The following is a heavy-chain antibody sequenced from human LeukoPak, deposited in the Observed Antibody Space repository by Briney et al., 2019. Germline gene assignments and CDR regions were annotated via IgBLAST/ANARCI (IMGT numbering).Heavy chain of an antibody. V-gene: IGHV4-59*02. CDR1: GGSVNDYY. Sequence: SETLSLTCTVSGGSVNDYYWNWIRQPPRKGLEWIGYIYYSGSTDYNPSLKSRVTTSVDTSKNQFSLKLNSVTAADTAVYYCARGGARGSSAFDVWGQGTMVIVSA. CDR3: ARGGARGSSAFDV. CDR2: IYYSGST. J-gene: IGHJ3*01. D-gene: IGHD3-10*01.